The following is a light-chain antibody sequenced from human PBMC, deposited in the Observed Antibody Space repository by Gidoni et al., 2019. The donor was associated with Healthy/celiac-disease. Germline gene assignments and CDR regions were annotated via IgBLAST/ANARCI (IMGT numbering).Light chain of an antibody. Sequence: EILLTQSPPTLSVSPAERATLSCRASQSVTRLLIYGASARATGIPARFSGSGDGTEFTHTTSSLRSEELAVYSCQQYNNWPPLFTFGPGTKVDIK. CDR1: QSVT. CDR3: QQYNNWPPLFT. V-gene: IGKV3-15*01. J-gene: IGKJ3*01. CDR2: GAS.